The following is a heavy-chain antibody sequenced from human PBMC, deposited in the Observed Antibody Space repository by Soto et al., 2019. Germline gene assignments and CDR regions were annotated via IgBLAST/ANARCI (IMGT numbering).Heavy chain of an antibody. CDR2: INPNSGGT. CDR3: ATGGYCSSTSCYERFYGMDV. CDR1: GYTFTGYY. D-gene: IGHD2-2*03. J-gene: IGHJ6*02. Sequence: GASVKVSCKASGYTFTGYYMHWVRQAPGQGLEWMGWINPNSGGTNYAQKFQGWVTMTRDTSISTAYMELSRLRSDDTAVYYCATGGYCSSTSCYERFYGMDVWGQGTTVTVSS. V-gene: IGHV1-2*04.